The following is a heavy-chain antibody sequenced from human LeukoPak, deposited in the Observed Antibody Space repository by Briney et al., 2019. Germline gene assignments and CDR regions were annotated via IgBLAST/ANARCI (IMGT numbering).Heavy chain of an antibody. CDR1: GGSISSYY. CDR3: ARNWNALSYYYYYMDV. Sequence: SETLSLTCTVSGGSISSYYWSWIRQPAGKGLEWIGRIYTSGSTNYNPSLKSRVTMSVDTSKNQFSLKLSSVTAADTAVYYCARNWNALSYYYYYMDVWGKGTTVTVSS. D-gene: IGHD1-1*01. V-gene: IGHV4-4*07. CDR2: IYTSGST. J-gene: IGHJ6*03.